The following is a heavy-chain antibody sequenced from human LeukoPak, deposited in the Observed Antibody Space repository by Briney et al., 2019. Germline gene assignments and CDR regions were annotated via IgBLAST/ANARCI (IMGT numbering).Heavy chain of an antibody. V-gene: IGHV3-33*01. CDR3: ARVPAAGTGPDY. D-gene: IGHD6-13*01. CDR2: IWYDGTNK. Sequence: GGSLRLSCAASGFAFSSFGMHWVRQAPGKGLEWVAVIWYDGTNKYYADSVKGRFTISRDNSKNTLYLQMNSLRAEDTAVYYCARVPAAGTGPDYWGQGTLVTVSS. J-gene: IGHJ4*02. CDR1: GFAFSSFG.